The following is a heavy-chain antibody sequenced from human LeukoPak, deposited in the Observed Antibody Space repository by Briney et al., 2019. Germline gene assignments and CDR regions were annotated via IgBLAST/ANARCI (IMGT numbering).Heavy chain of an antibody. J-gene: IGHJ4*02. CDR1: GYSFTNYW. V-gene: IGHV5-51*01. CDR2: IYPGDSDT. D-gene: IGHD2-15*01. CDR3: ARRYCIGGNCRYYIDY. Sequence: GESLKISCKGSGYSFTNYWIGWVRQMPGKGLEWMGIIYPGDSDTRYSPSFQGQVTISADKFINTAYLQWSSLKASDTAMYYCARRYCIGGNCRYYIDYWGQGTLVTVSS.